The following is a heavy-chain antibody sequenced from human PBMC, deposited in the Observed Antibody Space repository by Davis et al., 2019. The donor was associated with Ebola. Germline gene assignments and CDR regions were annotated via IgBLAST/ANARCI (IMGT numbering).Heavy chain of an antibody. CDR1: GFTFSSYG. CDR3: ARYRAVAGTQYYGMDV. D-gene: IGHD6-19*01. V-gene: IGHV3-33*01. Sequence: GESLKISCAASGFTFSSYGMHWVRQAPGKGLEWVAVIWYDGSNKYYADSVKGRFTISRDNSKNTLYLQMNSLRAEDTAVYYCARYRAVAGTQYYGMDVWGQGTTVTVSS. CDR2: IWYDGSNK. J-gene: IGHJ6*02.